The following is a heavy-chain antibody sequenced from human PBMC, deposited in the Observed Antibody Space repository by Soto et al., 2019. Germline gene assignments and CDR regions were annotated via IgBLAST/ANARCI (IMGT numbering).Heavy chain of an antibody. J-gene: IGHJ3*02. D-gene: IGHD2-8*01. V-gene: IGHV3-7*03. CDR1: GFSLGSYW. Sequence: EAQLVESGGGLVQPGGSLRLSCEASGFSLGSYWMTWVRQAPGNGLEWVANIKKDGSRTSYLDSVRGRFTISRDNVGNSLSLPMDSLRAEDTGLYFCARDVSPGTSTLYLDAFEIWGQGTMVTVSS. CDR2: IKKDGSRT. CDR3: ARDVSPGTSTLYLDAFEI.